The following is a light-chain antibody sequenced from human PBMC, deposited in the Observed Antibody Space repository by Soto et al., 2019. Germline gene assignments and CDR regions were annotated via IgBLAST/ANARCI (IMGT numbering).Light chain of an antibody. Sequence: DIVMTQTPLSLSVTPGQPASISCKSSQSLLHSDGKTYLYWYLQKQGQPPQLLIYEVSNRCSGVPERFSGSGSGTYFTMKISRVEAEDGRVYYCKQSVQFWTFGQGTKVEIK. J-gene: IGKJ1*01. V-gene: IGKV2D-29*01. CDR1: QSLLHSDGKTY. CDR2: EVS. CDR3: KQSVQFWT.